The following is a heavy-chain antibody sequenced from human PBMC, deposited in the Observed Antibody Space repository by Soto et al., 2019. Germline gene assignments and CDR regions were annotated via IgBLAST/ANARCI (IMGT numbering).Heavy chain of an antibody. D-gene: IGHD6-19*01. J-gene: IGHJ6*02. Sequence: SETLSLTCTVSGGSISSGDYYWSWIRQPPGKGLEWIGYIYYSGSTYYNPSLKSRVTISVDTSKNQFSLKLSSVTAADTAVYYCARDSGSGWYSPNYYYGMDVRGQGTTVTVSS. CDR3: ARDSGSGWYSPNYYYGMDV. CDR1: GGSISSGDYY. CDR2: IYYSGST. V-gene: IGHV4-30-4*01.